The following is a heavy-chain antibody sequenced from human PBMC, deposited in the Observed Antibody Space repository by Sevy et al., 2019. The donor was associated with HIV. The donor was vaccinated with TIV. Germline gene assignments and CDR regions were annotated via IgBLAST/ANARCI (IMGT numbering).Heavy chain of an antibody. CDR1: GFTFSTHA. CDR3: ARDLGYESTGYLPLFDN. J-gene: IGHJ4*02. CDR2: ISYDGNSE. D-gene: IGHD3-22*01. V-gene: IGHV3-30-3*01. Sequence: GGSLRLSCAASGFTFSTHAMHWVRQAPGKGLEWVAIISYDGNSEYYPDSVKGRFTISRDDSKNTLYLQMNSLRSEDTALYYCARDLGYESTGYLPLFDNWGQGTLVTVSS.